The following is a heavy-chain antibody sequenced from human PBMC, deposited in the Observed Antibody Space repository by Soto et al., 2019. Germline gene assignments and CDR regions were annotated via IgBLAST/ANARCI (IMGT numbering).Heavy chain of an antibody. J-gene: IGHJ4*02. CDR1: GGSFSGYY. D-gene: IGHD4-17*01. V-gene: IGHV4-34*01. Sequence: QVQLQQWGAGLLKPSETLSLTCAVYGGSFSGYYWSWIRQPPGKGLEWIGEINHSGSTNYHPSLKSRVTISVDTSKNQFSLKLSSVTAADTAVYYCSRGRRTAVTIDYWGQGTLVTVSS. CDR3: SRGRRTAVTIDY. CDR2: INHSGST.